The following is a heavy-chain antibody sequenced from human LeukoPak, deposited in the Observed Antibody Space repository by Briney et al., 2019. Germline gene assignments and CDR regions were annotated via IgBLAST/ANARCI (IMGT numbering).Heavy chain of an antibody. J-gene: IGHJ6*02. V-gene: IGHV3-30*18. Sequence: GGSLRLSCAASGFTFSSYGMHWVRQAPGKGLEWVAVISYDGTNKYYADSMKGRFTISRDNSKNTLYLQMNSLRTEDTAVYYCAKDRVTMVRGVSNVWGQGTTVTVSS. CDR1: GFTFSSYG. CDR2: ISYDGTNK. CDR3: AKDRVTMVRGVSNV. D-gene: IGHD3-10*01.